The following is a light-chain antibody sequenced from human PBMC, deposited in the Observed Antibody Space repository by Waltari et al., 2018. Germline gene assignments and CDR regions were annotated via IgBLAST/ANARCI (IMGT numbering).Light chain of an antibody. Sequence: VMTQSPDSLAVSLGERATIDRRSRQSVFHSSTTRNYLAGYQQRPGQTPKVLIYWASTRESGVPDRFSGSGSGTDFTLTISSLQAEDVAVYYCQQHFSAPLTFGGGTKVEIK. CDR2: WAS. CDR3: QQHFSAPLT. J-gene: IGKJ4*01. CDR1: QSVFHSSTTRNY. V-gene: IGKV4-1*01.